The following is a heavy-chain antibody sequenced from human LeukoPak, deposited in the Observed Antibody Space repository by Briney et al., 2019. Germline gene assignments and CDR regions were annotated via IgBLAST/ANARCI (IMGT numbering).Heavy chain of an antibody. Sequence: GGSLRLSCAASGFTFSGYIMNWVRQAPGKGLEWVSFIGTSGNTIYYTDSVKGRFTVSRDNAKNSLYLQMNSLRAEDTAVYYCARDQWLDYWGRGTLVTVSS. CDR2: IGTSGNTI. V-gene: IGHV3-48*01. CDR3: ARDQWLDY. D-gene: IGHD6-19*01. J-gene: IGHJ4*02. CDR1: GFTFSGYI.